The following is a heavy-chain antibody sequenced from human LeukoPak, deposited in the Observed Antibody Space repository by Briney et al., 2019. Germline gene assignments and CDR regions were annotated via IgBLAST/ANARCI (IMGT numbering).Heavy chain of an antibody. CDR3: TRENYVPDS. CDR2: ISNGGSAT. D-gene: IGHD3-10*02. Sequence: GGSLRLSCVASGYTFSPYWMSWVRQTPGKGLGWVASISNGGSATYYVDSVRGRFTISRDDAKNSLFLQMNGLRADDTAVYYCTRENYVPDSWGQGTLVTVSS. CDR1: GYTFSPYW. V-gene: IGHV3-7*03. J-gene: IGHJ4*02.